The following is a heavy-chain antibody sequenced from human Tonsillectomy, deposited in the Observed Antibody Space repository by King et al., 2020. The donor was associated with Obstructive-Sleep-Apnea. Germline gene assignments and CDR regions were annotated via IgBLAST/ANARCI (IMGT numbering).Heavy chain of an antibody. CDR1: GYSFTSYW. Sequence: QLVQSGAEVKKPGESLKISCKGSGYSFTSYWIGWVRQMPGKGLEWMGIIYPGDSDTRYTPAFQGQVTISADKSVSTAYMQWNSLKASDTAMYYCARQVHDYGFFDIWGQGTMVTVSS. D-gene: IGHD4-17*01. CDR2: IYPGDSDT. CDR3: ARQVHDYGFFDI. J-gene: IGHJ3*02. V-gene: IGHV5-51*01.